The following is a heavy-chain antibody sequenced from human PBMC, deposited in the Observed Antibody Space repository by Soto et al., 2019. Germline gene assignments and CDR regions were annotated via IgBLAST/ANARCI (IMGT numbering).Heavy chain of an antibody. CDR2: IYSGGST. CDR3: ARALIMITFGGVIDRFDY. V-gene: IGHV3-66*01. CDR1: GFTVSSNY. Sequence: GGSLRLSCAASGFTVSSNYMSWVRQAPGKGLEWVSVIYSGGSTYYADSVKGRFTISRDNSKNTLYLQMNSLRAEDTAVYYCARALIMITFGGVIDRFDYWGQGTLVTVSS. D-gene: IGHD3-16*02. J-gene: IGHJ4*02.